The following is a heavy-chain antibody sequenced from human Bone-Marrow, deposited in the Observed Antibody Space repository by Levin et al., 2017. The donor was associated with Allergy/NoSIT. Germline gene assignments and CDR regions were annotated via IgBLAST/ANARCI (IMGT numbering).Heavy chain of an antibody. J-gene: IGHJ6*02. Sequence: ASVKVSCAASGFMLSPYWMSWVRQAPGMGLEWVANIKEDGSEKYYVDSVKGRFTISRDNAKKSLFLQMNSLRAEDTGVYYCVRDVGKWAMGNFYYGLDVWGQGTTVTVSS. V-gene: IGHV3-7*01. CDR1: GFMLSPYW. CDR3: VRDVGKWAMGNFYYGLDV. D-gene: IGHD5-18*01. CDR2: IKEDGSEK.